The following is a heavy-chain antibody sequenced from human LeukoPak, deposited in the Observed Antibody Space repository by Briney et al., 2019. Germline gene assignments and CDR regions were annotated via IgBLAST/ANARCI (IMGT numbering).Heavy chain of an antibody. J-gene: IGHJ4*02. CDR1: GFTFDDYA. CDR2: ISWNSGSI. Sequence: GRSLRLSCAASGFTFDDYAMHWVRQAPGKGLEWVSGISWNSGSIGYADSVKGRFTISRDNAKNSLYLQMNSLRAEDTALYYCAKDIGWTTNYFDYWGQGTLVTVSS. D-gene: IGHD3/OR15-3a*01. CDR3: AKDIGWTTNYFDY. V-gene: IGHV3-9*01.